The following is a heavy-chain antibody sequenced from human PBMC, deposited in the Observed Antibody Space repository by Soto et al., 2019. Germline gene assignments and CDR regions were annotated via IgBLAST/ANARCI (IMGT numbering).Heavy chain of an antibody. CDR1: GYAFTTSA. CDR3: ARASGRSKLLPFYFDP. D-gene: IGHD1-26*01. V-gene: IGHV1-3*01. J-gene: IGHJ5*02. Sequence: QVHLVQSGAEVQKPWASVRISCQASGYAFTTSAIHWVRQAPGQSLEWMGWINPATGDTKYSQNVRGRVTFALDTSATTAYMDLRSLASHDTAVYYCARASGRSKLLPFYFDPWGQGTQVTVSS. CDR2: INPATGDT.